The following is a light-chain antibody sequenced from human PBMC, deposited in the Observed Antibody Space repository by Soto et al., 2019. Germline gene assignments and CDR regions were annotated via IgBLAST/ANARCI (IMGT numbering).Light chain of an antibody. V-gene: IGKV2-30*02. J-gene: IGKJ2*01. CDR1: QGLLHSDGNTY. CDR2: KVS. CDR3: MKGTPSKT. Sequence: DVVMTQSPLSLPVTLGQPASISCRSSQGLLHSDGNTYLHWFQQRPGQSPRRLIYKVSKRDSGVPDRFGGGGSGIDFTLKISRVEAEDVGIYYCMKGTPSKTLGQGTKGDIK.